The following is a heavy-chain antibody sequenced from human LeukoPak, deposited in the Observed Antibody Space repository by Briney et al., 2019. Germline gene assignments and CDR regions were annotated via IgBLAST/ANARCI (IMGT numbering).Heavy chain of an antibody. Sequence: GESRKISCKGSGYSFPTYWIAWVRQMPGKGLEWMGIIYPDESNIRYSPSFQGQVTISADKSISTAYLQWSSLKASDTAMYYCARPPSRGYSSSFEYWGQGTLVTVSS. CDR1: GYSFPTYW. CDR2: IYPDESNI. V-gene: IGHV5-51*01. D-gene: IGHD2-2*03. J-gene: IGHJ4*02. CDR3: ARPPSRGYSSSFEY.